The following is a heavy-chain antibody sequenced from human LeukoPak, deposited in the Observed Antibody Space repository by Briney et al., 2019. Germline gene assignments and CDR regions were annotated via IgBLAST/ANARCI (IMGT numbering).Heavy chain of an antibody. CDR3: ARDRPTAAGGPSWFDY. V-gene: IGHV3-23*01. D-gene: IGHD6-13*01. CDR1: GFTFSSYA. Sequence: PGGSLRLSCAASGFTFSSYAMSWVRQAPGKGLEWVSAISGSGGSTYYADSVKGRFTISRDNSKNTPYLQMNSLRAEDTAVYYCARDRPTAAGGPSWFDYWGQGTLVTVSS. CDR2: ISGSGGST. J-gene: IGHJ4*02.